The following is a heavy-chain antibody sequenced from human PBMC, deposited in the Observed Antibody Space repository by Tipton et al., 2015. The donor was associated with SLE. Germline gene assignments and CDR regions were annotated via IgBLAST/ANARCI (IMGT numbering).Heavy chain of an antibody. CDR3: ARCYCYYMDV. J-gene: IGHJ6*03. V-gene: IGHV4-59*01. Sequence: TLSLTCTVSAGSISSYYWSWIRQPPGKGLEWIGDIYYSGGTNYNPSLKSRVTISIDTSKNHFSLKVNSVTAADTAVYYCARCYCYYMDVWGKGTTVTVSS. CDR2: IYYSGGT. CDR1: AGSISSYY.